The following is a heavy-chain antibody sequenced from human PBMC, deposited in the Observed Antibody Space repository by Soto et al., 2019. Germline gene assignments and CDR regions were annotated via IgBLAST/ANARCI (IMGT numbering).Heavy chain of an antibody. Sequence: SETLSLTCSVSGGSIYRGDYYWSWIRQAPGKGLEWIGYIEYSGNTYYNPSLKGRLSISVDTSKSRFSLNLRSVNAADTAIYYCARDSGLWFGDAYYYYGMDVWGQGTTVTVSS. V-gene: IGHV4-30-4*01. J-gene: IGHJ6*02. D-gene: IGHD3-10*01. CDR2: IEYSGNT. CDR1: GGSIYRGDYY. CDR3: ARDSGLWFGDAYYYYGMDV.